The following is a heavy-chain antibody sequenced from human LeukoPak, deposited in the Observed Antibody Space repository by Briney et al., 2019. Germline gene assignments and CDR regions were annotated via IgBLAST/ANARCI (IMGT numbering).Heavy chain of an antibody. Sequence: SETLSLTCSVSGMSIRSHYLSSIRQPPGKGLEWIGYIYHSGSTSYNPSLESRVTISVDTSKNYFSLKLNPVTAADTAVYYCARGGLTMVRGVIIDNWFDPWGQGTLVTVSS. CDR2: IYHSGST. CDR3: ARGGLTMVRGVIIDNWFDP. D-gene: IGHD3-10*01. J-gene: IGHJ5*02. V-gene: IGHV4-59*11. CDR1: GMSIRSHY.